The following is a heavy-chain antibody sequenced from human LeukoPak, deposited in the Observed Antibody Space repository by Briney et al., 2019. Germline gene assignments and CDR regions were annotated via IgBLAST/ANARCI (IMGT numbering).Heavy chain of an antibody. D-gene: IGHD2-15*01. CDR3: ARDLGYCSGGSCPVI. V-gene: IGHV4-61*02. CDR2: IYTSGST. J-gene: IGHJ3*02. CDR1: GVSISSGSYY. Sequence: PSETLSLTCTVSGVSISSGSYYWSWIRQPAGKGLEWIGRIYTSGSTNYNPSLKSRVTISVDTSKNQFSLKLSSVTAADTAVYYCARDLGYCSGGSCPVIWGQGTMVTVSS.